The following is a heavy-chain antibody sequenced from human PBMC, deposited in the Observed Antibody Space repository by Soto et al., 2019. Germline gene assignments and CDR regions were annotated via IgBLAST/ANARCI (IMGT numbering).Heavy chain of an antibody. Sequence: ASVKVSCKASGYTFTSYGISWVRQSPGQGLEWMGWISAYNGNTNYAQKLQGGVTMTTDTSTSTAYMELRSLRSDDTAVYYCARGGLRGDIVVVPAAPPYYYYGMDVWGQGTTVTVSS. CDR3: ARGGLRGDIVVVPAAPPYYYYGMDV. D-gene: IGHD2-2*01. CDR1: GYTFTSYG. V-gene: IGHV1-18*01. J-gene: IGHJ6*02. CDR2: ISAYNGNT.